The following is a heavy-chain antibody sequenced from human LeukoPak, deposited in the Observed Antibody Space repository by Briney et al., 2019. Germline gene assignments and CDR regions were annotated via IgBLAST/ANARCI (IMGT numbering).Heavy chain of an antibody. V-gene: IGHV3-13*01. J-gene: IGHJ2*01. Sequence: GGSLRLSCAASGFTFSSYDMHWVRQATGKGLEWVSAIGTAGDTYYPGSVKGRFTISRENAKSSLYLQMNSLRAGDTAVYYCARVRKYSGYYSWYFDLWGRGTLVTVSS. CDR3: ARVRKYSGYYSWYFDL. D-gene: IGHD5-12*01. CDR2: IGTAGDT. CDR1: GFTFSSYD.